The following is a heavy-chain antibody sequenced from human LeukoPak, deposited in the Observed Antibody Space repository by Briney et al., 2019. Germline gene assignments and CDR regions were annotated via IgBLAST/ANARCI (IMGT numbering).Heavy chain of an antibody. D-gene: IGHD3-10*01. CDR2: INDSGNT. J-gene: IGHJ4*02. Sequence: SETLSLTCAVYGGSFSGYYWSWIRQSPGKGLEWIGEINDSGNTNYNPSLKSRVTMSVDTSKNQFSLRLSSVTAADTAVYYCAREIELRWFGESDYWGQGTLVTVSS. V-gene: IGHV4-34*01. CDR1: GGSFSGYY. CDR3: AREIELRWFGESDY.